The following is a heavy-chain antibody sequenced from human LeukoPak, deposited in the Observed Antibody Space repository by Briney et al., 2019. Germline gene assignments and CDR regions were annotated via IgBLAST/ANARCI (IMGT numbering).Heavy chain of an antibody. Sequence: GGSLRLSCAASGFTFSNYGMHWVRQAPGKGLEWVAGISYDGKNRYYADSVKGRFTISRDNSKNTLFLQMNRLRAEDTAVYYCARERFLDGDYVFDYWGQGTLVTVSS. V-gene: IGHV3-30*04. CDR2: ISYDGKNR. CDR1: GFTFSNYG. D-gene: IGHD4-17*01. CDR3: ARERFLDGDYVFDY. J-gene: IGHJ4*02.